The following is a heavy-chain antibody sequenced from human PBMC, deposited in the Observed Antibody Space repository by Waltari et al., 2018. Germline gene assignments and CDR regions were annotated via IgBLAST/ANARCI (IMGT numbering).Heavy chain of an antibody. J-gene: IGHJ4*02. Sequence: QVQLVHSGPEVKKHGASVQVSCKASGYPFTGYYMHWVRQAPGQGLEWMGWINPNSGGTNYAQKFQGRVTMTRDTSISTAYMELSRLISDDTAVYYCARIFTFGGSSSSQGFDYWGQGTLVTVSS. CDR1: GYPFTGYY. CDR2: INPNSGGT. CDR3: ARIFTFGGSSSSQGFDY. D-gene: IGHD6-6*01. V-gene: IGHV1-2*02.